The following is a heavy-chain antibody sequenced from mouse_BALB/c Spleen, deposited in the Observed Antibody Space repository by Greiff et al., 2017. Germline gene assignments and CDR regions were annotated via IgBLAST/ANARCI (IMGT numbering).Heavy chain of an antibody. Sequence: EVKLVESGPSLVKPSQTLSLTCSVSGDSITSGYWNWIRKFPGNKLEYMGYISYSGSTYYNPSLKSRISITRDTSKNQYYLQLNSVTTEDTATYYCVCYDYDWYFDVWGAGTTVTVSS. D-gene: IGHD2-4*01. CDR3: VCYDYDWYFDV. V-gene: IGHV3-8*02. CDR1: GDSITSGY. J-gene: IGHJ1*01. CDR2: ISYSGST.